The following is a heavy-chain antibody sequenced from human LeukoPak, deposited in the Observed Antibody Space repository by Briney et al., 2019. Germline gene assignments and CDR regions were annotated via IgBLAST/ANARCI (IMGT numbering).Heavy chain of an antibody. CDR2: IYSGGSGGVFGGGSGTGT. V-gene: IGHV3-66*01. CDR1: GFRFSNFA. J-gene: IGHJ4*02. D-gene: IGHD6-13*01. Sequence: PGGSLRLSCAASGFRFSNFAMTWVRQAPGNGLEWVSVIYSGGSGGVFGGGSGTGTSYVDSVKGRFTISRHNSKNTLYLQMNSLRAEDTAVYYCARAAAAGPFDFWGQGTLVAVSS. CDR3: ARAAAAGPFDF.